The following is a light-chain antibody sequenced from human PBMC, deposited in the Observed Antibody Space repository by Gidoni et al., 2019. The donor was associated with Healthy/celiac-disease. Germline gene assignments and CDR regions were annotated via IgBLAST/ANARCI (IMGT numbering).Light chain of an antibody. J-gene: IGKJ3*01. Sequence: AIKLTQSPSSLAASVGDRVTITCRASQGIRSALAWYQQKPGKAPKLLIYDASSLESGVPSRFSGSGSGTDFTLTISSLQPEDFATYYCQQFNSYPLTFGPGTKVDIK. CDR3: QQFNSYPLT. V-gene: IGKV1-13*02. CDR2: DAS. CDR1: QGIRSA.